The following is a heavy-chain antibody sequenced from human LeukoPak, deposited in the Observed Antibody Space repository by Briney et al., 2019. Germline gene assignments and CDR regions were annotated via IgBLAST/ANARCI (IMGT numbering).Heavy chain of an antibody. CDR2: INHSGST. Sequence: PSETLSLTCTVSGGSISSSSYYWGWIRQPPGKGLEWIGEINHSGSTNYNPSLKSRVTISVDTSKNQFSLKLSSVTAADTAVYYCARTLGRRSSSWLMGVWAFDIWGQGTMVTVSS. J-gene: IGHJ3*02. D-gene: IGHD6-13*01. CDR1: GGSISSSSYY. CDR3: ARTLGRRSSSWLMGVWAFDI. V-gene: IGHV4-39*07.